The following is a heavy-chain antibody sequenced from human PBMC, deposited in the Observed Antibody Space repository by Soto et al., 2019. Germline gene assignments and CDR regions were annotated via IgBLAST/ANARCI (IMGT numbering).Heavy chain of an antibody. D-gene: IGHD4-17*01. CDR3: ASRRNPYGAYDY. CDR2: IDSDGST. J-gene: IGHJ4*02. Sequence: GGSLRLSCAASGFTVSSDFMSWVRQAPGKGLEWVSIIDSDGSTYYADSVKGRFTISRDNSKNTLYLQMNRLRADDTAVYYCASRRNPYGAYDYWGQGTLVTVSS. V-gene: IGHV3-66*01. CDR1: GFTVSSDF.